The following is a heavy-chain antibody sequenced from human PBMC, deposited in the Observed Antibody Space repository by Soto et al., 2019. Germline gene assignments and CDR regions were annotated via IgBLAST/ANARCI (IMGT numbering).Heavy chain of an antibody. CDR3: ARAYGGFDNGLDV. J-gene: IGHJ6*04. V-gene: IGHV4-59*01. CDR2: IYYSGST. D-gene: IGHD5-12*01. Sequence: SETLSLTCTVSGDSIRSYYWTWIRQPPGKGLELIGYIYYSGSTRYNPSLKSRVTISVDMSKNQFSLKLSSVIAADTAVYYCARAYGGFDNGLDVWGEGTAVTVSS. CDR1: GDSIRSYY.